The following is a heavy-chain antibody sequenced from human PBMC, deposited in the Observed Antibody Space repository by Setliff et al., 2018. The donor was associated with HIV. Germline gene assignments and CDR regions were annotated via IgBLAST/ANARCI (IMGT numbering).Heavy chain of an antibody. D-gene: IGHD6-19*01. CDR1: GYTFTSYG. V-gene: IGHV1-18*01. CDR3: ARDRTVAGTLDAFDI. Sequence: ASVKVSCKASGYTFTSYGISWVRQAPGQGLEWMGWISAYNGNTNYAQKVQGRVTMTTETSTSTAYMELRSLRSDDTAVYYCARDRTVAGTLDAFDIWGQGTMVTVSS. J-gene: IGHJ3*02. CDR2: ISAYNGNT.